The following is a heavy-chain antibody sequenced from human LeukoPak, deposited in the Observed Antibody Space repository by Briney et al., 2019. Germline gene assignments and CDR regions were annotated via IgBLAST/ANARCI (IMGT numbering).Heavy chain of an antibody. CDR1: GHTFSGNY. Sequence: ASVKVSCKASGHTFSGNYMHWVRQAPGQGLEWMGWINPNSGGTNYAQKFQGRVTMTRDTSISTAYMELSRLRSDGTAVYYCARAILRYSSDWYPGYWGQGTLVTVSS. D-gene: IGHD6-19*01. J-gene: IGHJ4*02. V-gene: IGHV1-2*02. CDR3: ARAILRYSSDWYPGY. CDR2: INPNSGGT.